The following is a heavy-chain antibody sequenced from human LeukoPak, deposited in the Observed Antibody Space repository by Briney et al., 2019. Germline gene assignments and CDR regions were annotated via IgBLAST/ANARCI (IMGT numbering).Heavy chain of an antibody. Sequence: GSLRLSCTASGFTFSSYWMSWVRQAPGKGLEWVANIKHDGSEMYYVDSVKGRFTISRDNAKSSLSLQMNSLRVEDTAVYYCARKNTLADWGQGTLVSVSP. CDR2: IKHDGSEM. J-gene: IGHJ4*02. V-gene: IGHV3-7*01. CDR3: ARKNTLAD. D-gene: IGHD3-3*02. CDR1: GFTFSSYW.